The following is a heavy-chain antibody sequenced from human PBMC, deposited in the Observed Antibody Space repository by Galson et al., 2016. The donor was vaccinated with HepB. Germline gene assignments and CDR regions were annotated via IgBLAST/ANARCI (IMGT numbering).Heavy chain of an antibody. CDR1: GFTFNNYA. CDR3: ARDHGDALDI. Sequence: SLRLSCAASGFTFNNYAINWVRQAPGQGLEWVSSISSTSTYIYYAGSVKGRFTISRDNAKNSLYLQMDSLRAEDTAVYYCARDHGDALDIWGQGTMVSVSS. V-gene: IGHV3-21*01. J-gene: IGHJ3*02. CDR2: ISSTSTYI.